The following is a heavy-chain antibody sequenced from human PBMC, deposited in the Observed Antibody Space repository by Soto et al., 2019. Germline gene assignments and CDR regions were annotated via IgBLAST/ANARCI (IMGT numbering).Heavy chain of an antibody. D-gene: IGHD6-6*01. CDR1: GLTFSSYA. V-gene: IGHV3-23*01. CDR2: ISGSGGST. J-gene: IGHJ4*02. Sequence: GGSLRLSCAASGLTFSSYAMSWVRQAPGKGLEWVSAISGSGGSTYYADSVKGRFTISRDNSKNTLYLQMNSLRAEDTAVYYCAKDRDSIAARPYYFDYWGQGTLVTVSS. CDR3: AKDRDSIAARPYYFDY.